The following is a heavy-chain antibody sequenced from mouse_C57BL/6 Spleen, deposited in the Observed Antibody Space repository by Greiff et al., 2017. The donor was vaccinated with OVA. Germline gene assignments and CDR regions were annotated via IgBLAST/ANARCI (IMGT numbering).Heavy chain of an antibody. CDR2: ISYDGSN. Sequence: EVKLEESGPGLVKPSQSLSLTCSVTGYSITSGYYWNWIRQFPGNKLEWMGYISYDGSNNYNPSLKNRISITRDTSKNQFFLKLNSVTTEDTATYYCARGGYDGYYDYAMDYWGQGTSVTVSS. J-gene: IGHJ4*01. CDR3: ARGGYDGYYDYAMDY. D-gene: IGHD2-3*01. V-gene: IGHV3-6*01. CDR1: GYSITSGYY.